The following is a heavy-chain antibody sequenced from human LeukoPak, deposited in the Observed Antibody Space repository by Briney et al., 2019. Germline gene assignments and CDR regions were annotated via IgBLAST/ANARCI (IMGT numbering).Heavy chain of an antibody. Sequence: SETLSLTRTVSGSSISNYYWSWIRQPPGKGLEWIGYIYNIGNTNYNPSLKSRVTMSVDTSKKQFSLRLISVTAADTAVYYCARDRGVGFDPWGQGTLVTVSS. CDR3: ARDRGVGFDP. V-gene: IGHV4-59*01. CDR2: IYNIGNT. CDR1: GSSISNYY. J-gene: IGHJ5*02. D-gene: IGHD2-15*01.